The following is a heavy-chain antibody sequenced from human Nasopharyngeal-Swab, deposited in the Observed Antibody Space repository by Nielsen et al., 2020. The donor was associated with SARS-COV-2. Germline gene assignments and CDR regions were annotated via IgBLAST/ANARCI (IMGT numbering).Heavy chain of an antibody. D-gene: IGHD3-10*01. CDR2: INHSGST. J-gene: IGHJ6*02. CDR3: ARGPNRILLWFGELSSSYYYGMDV. V-gene: IGHV4-34*01. Sequence: ESLNISCAVYGGSFSGYSWSWIRQPPGKGLEWIGEINHSGSTNYNPSLKSRVTISVDTSKNQFSLKLSSVTAADTAVYYCARGPNRILLWFGELSSSYYYGMDVWGQGTTVTVSS. CDR1: GGSFSGYS.